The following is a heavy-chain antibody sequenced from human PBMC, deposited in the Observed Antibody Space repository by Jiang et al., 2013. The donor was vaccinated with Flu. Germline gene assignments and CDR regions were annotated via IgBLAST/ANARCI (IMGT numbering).Heavy chain of an antibody. D-gene: IGHD3-22*01. V-gene: IGHV5-51*01. J-gene: IGHJ3*02. CDR3: ARRGYYDSSGYYDAFDI. CDR2: IYPGDSDT. Sequence: IIYPGDSDTRYSPSFQGQVTISADKSISTAYLQWSSLKASDTAMYYCARRGYYDSSGYYDAFDIWGQGTMVTVSS.